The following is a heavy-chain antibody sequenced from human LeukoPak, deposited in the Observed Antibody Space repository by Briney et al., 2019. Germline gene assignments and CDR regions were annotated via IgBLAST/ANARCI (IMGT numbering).Heavy chain of an antibody. CDR3: ARKDYDSSGYFDLDH. CDR2: INSDASTS. D-gene: IGHD3-22*01. V-gene: IGHV3-74*01. Sequence: TGGSLRLSCAASGFTFSRYWMHWVRQAPGKGLVWVSRINSDASTSNYADSVKGRFTISRDNARNTLYLQMNSLRAEDTAVYYCARKDYDSSGYFDLDHWGQGTLVTVSS. CDR1: GFTFSRYW. J-gene: IGHJ4*02.